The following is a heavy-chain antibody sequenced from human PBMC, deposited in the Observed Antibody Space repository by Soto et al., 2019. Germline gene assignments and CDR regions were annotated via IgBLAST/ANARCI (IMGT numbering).Heavy chain of an antibody. CDR1: SGSITSSNW. CDR3: ARNRYGGYDFDY. V-gene: IGHV4-4*02. J-gene: IGHJ4*02. D-gene: IGHD5-12*01. Sequence: QVQLQESGPGLVKPSETLSLTCTVSSGSITSSNWWSWVRQSPGKGLEWIGEVAQCGYTNCIPSLKSRLTISLDKSRNRFSLRLTSVTAADTALYYCARNRYGGYDFDYWGQGTLVTVSS. CDR2: VAQCGYT.